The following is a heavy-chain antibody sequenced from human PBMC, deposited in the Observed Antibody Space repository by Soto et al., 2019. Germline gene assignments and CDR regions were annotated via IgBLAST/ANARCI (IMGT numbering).Heavy chain of an antibody. D-gene: IGHD6-13*01. J-gene: IGHJ6*02. V-gene: IGHV1-18*01. CDR2: ISTYNGHT. CDR1: GYTFADYG. Sequence: VQLVQSGSEVKRPGASVKVSCKASGYTFADYGISWVRQAPGQGLEWMGWISTYNGHTNYAQNVQGRVTLTTDTSTNLASMELRSLRSGDTAVYYGAREWTQLGKGDYYYYAMAVWGPGTTVSVSS. CDR3: AREWTQLGKGDYYYYAMAV.